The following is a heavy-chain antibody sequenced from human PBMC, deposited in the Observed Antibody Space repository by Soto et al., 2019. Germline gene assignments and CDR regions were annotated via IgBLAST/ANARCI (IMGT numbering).Heavy chain of an antibody. D-gene: IGHD6-6*01. Sequence: SETLSLTYAVYGGSFSGYYWSWMRQPPGKGLEWIGEINHSGSTNYNPSLKSRVTISVDTSKNQFSLKLSSVTAADTAVYYCARGRSIADPPHWFDPWGQGTLVTVS. V-gene: IGHV4-34*01. CDR2: INHSGST. CDR3: ARGRSIADPPHWFDP. CDR1: GGSFSGYY. J-gene: IGHJ5*02.